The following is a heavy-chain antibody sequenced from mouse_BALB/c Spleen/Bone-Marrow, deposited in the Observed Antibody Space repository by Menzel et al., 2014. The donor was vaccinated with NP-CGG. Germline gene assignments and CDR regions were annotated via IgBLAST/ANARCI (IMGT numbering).Heavy chain of an antibody. CDR2: INSNGGST. Sequence: DVQLQESGGGLVQPGGSLKLSCAASGFTFSSYGMSWVRQTPDKRLELVATINSNGGSTYYPDSVKGRFTISRDNAKNTLYLQMSSLKSEDTAMYYCARDYYGSSDYWGQGTTLIVSS. CDR1: GFTFSSYG. J-gene: IGHJ2*01. CDR3: ARDYYGSSDY. D-gene: IGHD1-1*01. V-gene: IGHV5-6-3*01.